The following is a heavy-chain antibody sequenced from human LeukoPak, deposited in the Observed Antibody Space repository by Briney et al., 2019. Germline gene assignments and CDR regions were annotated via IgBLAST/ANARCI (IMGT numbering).Heavy chain of an antibody. CDR3: ARGRSSSWYQYYFDY. D-gene: IGHD6-13*01. CDR1: GGSFRGYY. V-gene: IGHV4-34*01. Sequence: SETLSPTCAVYGGSFRGYYLSWIRQPPGEGLEWIGGINHSGSTNYNPSLKSRVTISVDTSKNQFSLKLSSVTAADTAVYYCARGRSSSWYQYYFDYWGQGTLVTVSS. J-gene: IGHJ4*02. CDR2: INHSGST.